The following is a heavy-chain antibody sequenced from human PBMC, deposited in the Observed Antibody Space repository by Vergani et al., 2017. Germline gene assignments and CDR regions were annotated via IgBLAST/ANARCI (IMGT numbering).Heavy chain of an antibody. CDR2: ISGSGGNT. CDR3: ARDGGLKQQLARRRMDV. D-gene: IGHD6-13*01. J-gene: IGHJ6*03. CDR1: GFTFSSYA. V-gene: IGHV3-23*01. Sequence: EVQLLESGGGLVQPGGSLRLSCAASGFTFSSYAMSWVRQVPGKGLEWVSGISGSGGNTYYANSVKGRFTISRDNSKNTLYLQMNSLRAEDTAVYYCARDGGLKQQLARRRMDVWGKGTTVTVSS.